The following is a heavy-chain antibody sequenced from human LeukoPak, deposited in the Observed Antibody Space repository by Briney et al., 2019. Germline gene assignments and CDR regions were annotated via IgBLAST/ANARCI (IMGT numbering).Heavy chain of an antibody. CDR2: IYTSGST. V-gene: IGHV4-4*09. D-gene: IGHD5-18*01. Sequence: KPSETLSLTCTVSGVSISSYYWTWIRQPPGKGLEWIGYIYTSGSTNYNPSLKSRVTTSVDMSKNQFSLRLRPVTAADTAVYYCARIFIRNGYSSYFDCWGQGTLVTVSS. CDR1: GVSISSYY. J-gene: IGHJ4*02. CDR3: ARIFIRNGYSSYFDC.